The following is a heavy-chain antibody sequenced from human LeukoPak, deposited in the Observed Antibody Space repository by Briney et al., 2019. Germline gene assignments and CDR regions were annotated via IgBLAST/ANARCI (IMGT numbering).Heavy chain of an antibody. J-gene: IGHJ4*02. CDR3: ASHYDTSGYHYFDF. CDR1: GFTFSSYS. CDR2: ISYDGSNK. Sequence: PGGSLRLSCAASGFTFSSYSMHWVRQAPGKGLEWVAVISYDGSNKYYADSVKGRFTISRDNSKNTLYLQMNSLRAEDTAVYYCASHYDTSGYHYFDFRGQGTLVTVSS. V-gene: IGHV3-30*03. D-gene: IGHD3-22*01.